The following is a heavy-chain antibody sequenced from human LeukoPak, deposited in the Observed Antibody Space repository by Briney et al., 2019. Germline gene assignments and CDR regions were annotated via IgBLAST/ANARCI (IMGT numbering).Heavy chain of an antibody. Sequence: SETLSLTCAVYGGSFSGYYWSWIRQPPGKGLEWIGEINHSGSANYNPSLKSRVTISVDTSKNQFSLKLSSVTAADTAVYYCARFKYIVVVPAGFDYWGQGTLVTVSP. CDR1: GGSFSGYY. D-gene: IGHD2-2*01. J-gene: IGHJ4*02. CDR2: INHSGSA. CDR3: ARFKYIVVVPAGFDY. V-gene: IGHV4-34*01.